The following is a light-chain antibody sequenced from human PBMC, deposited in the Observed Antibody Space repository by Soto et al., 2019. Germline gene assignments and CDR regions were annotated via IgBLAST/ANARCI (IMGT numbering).Light chain of an antibody. CDR3: SSYTNTNTLV. Sequence: QSALTQPASVSGSPGQSITISCTGVSSDVGGYNYVSWYQHHPGKAPKLIIYDVSNRPSGVSNRFSGSKSGNTASLTIAGLQAEDEAEYYCSSYTNTNTLVFGGGTKLTVL. CDR2: DVS. V-gene: IGLV2-14*01. CDR1: SSDVGGYNY. J-gene: IGLJ2*01.